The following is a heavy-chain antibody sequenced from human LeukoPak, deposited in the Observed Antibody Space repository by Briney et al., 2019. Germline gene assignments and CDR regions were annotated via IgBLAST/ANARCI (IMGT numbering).Heavy chain of an antibody. V-gene: IGHV4-30-4*01. J-gene: IGHJ4*02. Sequence: SETLSLTCTVSGGSISSGDYYWSWIRQPPGKGLEWIGYIYYSGSTYYNPSLKSRVTISVDTSKNQFSLKVSSVTAADTAVYYCARDEGYGKAYIGYWGQGTLVTVSS. CDR3: ARDEGYGKAYIGY. CDR1: GGSISSGDYY. D-gene: IGHD4-17*01. CDR2: IYYSGST.